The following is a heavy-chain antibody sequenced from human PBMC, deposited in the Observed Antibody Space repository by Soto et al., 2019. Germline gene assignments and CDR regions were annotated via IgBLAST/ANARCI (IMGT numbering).Heavy chain of an antibody. J-gene: IGHJ4*02. CDR3: ARGRVGAAAYLQDFEY. D-gene: IGHD6-13*01. V-gene: IGHV1-18*01. Sequence: QVQLVQSGAEVKKPGASVKVSCKASGYVFTAYGISWVRQAPGQGLEWMGWISAKNGDTNSAQKFQGRVTMTTDTSTRTVYMELTSLTSDDTAVYYCARGRVGAAAYLQDFEYWGQGTLVTVSS. CDR1: GYVFTAYG. CDR2: ISAKNGDT.